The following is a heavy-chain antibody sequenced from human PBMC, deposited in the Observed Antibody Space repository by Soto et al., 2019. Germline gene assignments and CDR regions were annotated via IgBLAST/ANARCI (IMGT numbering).Heavy chain of an antibody. V-gene: IGHV3-23*01. J-gene: IGHJ4*02. D-gene: IGHD6-25*01. CDR1: AFPFTGYA. Sequence: PGGSLRLSCAASAFPFTGYAMSWVLQAPGKGLEWVSAINHSGGSTYSADSVKGRFTISRDNSKNTLYLQMNSLRAEDTAVYYCAKGSANGSPYYFAYWGQGTLVNVSS. CDR2: INHSGGST. CDR3: AKGSANGSPYYFAY.